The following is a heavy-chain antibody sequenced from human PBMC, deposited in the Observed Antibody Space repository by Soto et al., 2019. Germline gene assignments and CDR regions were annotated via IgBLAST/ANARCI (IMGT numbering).Heavy chain of an antibody. D-gene: IGHD6-13*01. J-gene: IGHJ4*02. CDR3: LNTWYS. CDR1: GFTFNDAY. Sequence: GGSLRLSCTASGFTFNDAYMTWVRQAPGKGLEWVGRIKSKSAGGKIDYAAYVKGIFTISRDDSEQTLYLQMNSLNNDDQAVYYCLNTWYSWGQGTLVTVSS. V-gene: IGHV3-15*01. CDR2: IKSKSAGGKI.